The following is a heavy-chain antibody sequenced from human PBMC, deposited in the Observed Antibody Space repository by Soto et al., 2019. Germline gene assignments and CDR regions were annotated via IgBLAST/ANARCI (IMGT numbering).Heavy chain of an antibody. CDR3: ANSKPLNWFDP. J-gene: IGHJ5*02. D-gene: IGHD4-4*01. CDR1: GVTFSSYA. Sequence: SVKVSCKASGVTFSSYAISWVRQAPLQVLEWMGGIIPIFGTANYAQKFQGRVTITADESTSTAYMELSSLRSEDTAVYYCANSKPLNWFDPWGQGTMVTVSS. CDR2: IIPIFGTA. V-gene: IGHV1-69*13.